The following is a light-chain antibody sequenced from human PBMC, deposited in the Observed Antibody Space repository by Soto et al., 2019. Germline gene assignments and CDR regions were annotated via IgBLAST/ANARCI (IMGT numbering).Light chain of an antibody. CDR1: QDITNS. J-gene: IGKJ1*01. CDR2: ASS. Sequence: DIQMTQSPSSLSASVGDRVTITCRASQDITNSLNWYQQKSGKAPSLLIYASSTLQTGVPSRFSGSGSGTDFTLSISNLQPEDFAHYFCHQTYSTPGPFGQGTKVDIK. CDR3: HQTYSTPGP. V-gene: IGKV1-39*01.